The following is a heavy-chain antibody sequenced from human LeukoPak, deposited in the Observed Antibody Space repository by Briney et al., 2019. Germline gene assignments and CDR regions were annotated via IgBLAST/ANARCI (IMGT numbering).Heavy chain of an antibody. CDR1: GFTFSSYG. CDR3: AKDRYSYGLGDASDI. CDR2: RRYDGSNK. J-gene: IGHJ3*02. Sequence: PGGSLRLSCAASGFTFSSYGMHGVRQAPGKGLEWVAFRRYDGSNKYYADPVKGRFTISRDNSKNTLYLQMNSLRAEDTAVYYCAKDRYSYGLGDASDIWGRGTMVTVSS. V-gene: IGHV3-30*02. D-gene: IGHD5-18*01.